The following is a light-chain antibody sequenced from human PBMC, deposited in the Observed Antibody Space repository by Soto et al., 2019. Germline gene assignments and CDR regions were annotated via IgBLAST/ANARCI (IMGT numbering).Light chain of an antibody. Sequence: EIVLTQSPDTLSLSPGERATLSCRASQSVSSSLAWYQQIPGQAPRLLIYDASNRATGIPARFSGSGSGTDFTLTISSLEPEDFAVYYCQQRSNWPPEVTFGPGTKSGYQT. CDR1: QSVSSS. CDR3: QQRSNWPPEVT. V-gene: IGKV3-11*01. J-gene: IGKJ3*01. CDR2: DAS.